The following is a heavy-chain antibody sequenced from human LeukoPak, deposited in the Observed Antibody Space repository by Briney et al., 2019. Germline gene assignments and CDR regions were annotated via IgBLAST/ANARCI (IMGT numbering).Heavy chain of an antibody. CDR3: ARARGEEMATISSRRNDYFDC. Sequence: SETLSLTCAVYGGSFSGYYWSWIRQPPGKGLEWIGEINHSGSTNYNPSLKSRVTISVDTSKNQFSLKLSSVTAADTAVYYCARARGEEMATISSRRNDYFDCWGQGTLVTVSS. D-gene: IGHD5-24*01. V-gene: IGHV4-34*01. J-gene: IGHJ4*02. CDR1: GGSFSGYY. CDR2: INHSGST.